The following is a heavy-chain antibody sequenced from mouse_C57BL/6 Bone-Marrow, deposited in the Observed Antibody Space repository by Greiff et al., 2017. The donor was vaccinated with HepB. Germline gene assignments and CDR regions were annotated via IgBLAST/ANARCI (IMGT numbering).Heavy chain of an antibody. CDR1: GFNIKDYY. CDR3: ARSPYYFDY. CDR2: IDPEDGET. J-gene: IGHJ2*01. Sequence: EVQLQQSGAELVKPGASVKLSCTASGFNIKDYYMHWVKQRTEQGLEWIGRIDPEDGETKYAPKFPGKATITADTSSNTAYRQVSSLTSEDTAVYYCARSPYYFDYWGQGTTLTVSS. V-gene: IGHV14-2*01.